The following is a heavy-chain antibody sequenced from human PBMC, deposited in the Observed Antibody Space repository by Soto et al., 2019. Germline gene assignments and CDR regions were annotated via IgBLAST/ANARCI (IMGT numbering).Heavy chain of an antibody. CDR2: INQDGTLK. Sequence: EVQLVESGGGLVQPGGSLRLSCAASGLTFSNYWMSWVRQAPGKGLEWVARINQDGTLKYYVDSVKGRCTISRDNAQNSAFLQMISLRAEDTAVYYCARWQSSGWYLDIWGQGTLLSVPS. J-gene: IGHJ4*02. CDR3: ARWQSSGWYLDI. CDR1: GLTFSNYW. V-gene: IGHV3-7*03. D-gene: IGHD6-19*01.